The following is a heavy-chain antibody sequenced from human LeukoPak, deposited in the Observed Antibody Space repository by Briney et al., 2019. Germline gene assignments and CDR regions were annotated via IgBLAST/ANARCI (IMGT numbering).Heavy chain of an antibody. CDR1: GGSISSDTYY. Sequence: SETLSLTCTVSGGSISSDTYYWGWIRQPPGKVLEWIGSINYSGTTYYTPSLKSRVTISVDTSKNQFSLKLNSVTAADTAVYYCARGGAVAGLDLDYWGQGTLVTVSS. CDR3: ARGGAVAGLDLDY. CDR2: INYSGTT. V-gene: IGHV4-39*07. J-gene: IGHJ4*02. D-gene: IGHD6-19*01.